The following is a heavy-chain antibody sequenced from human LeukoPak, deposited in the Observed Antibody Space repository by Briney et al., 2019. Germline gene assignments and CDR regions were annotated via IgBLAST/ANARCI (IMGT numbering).Heavy chain of an antibody. CDR1: GYTFTSYN. Sequence: GASVKVSCKASGYTFTSYNMHWVRQAPGQGLEWMGIINPSGGSTSYAQKLQGRVTMTRDMSTSTVYMELSSLRSEDTAVYYCARGGVGATEYDYWGQGTLVTVSS. J-gene: IGHJ4*02. V-gene: IGHV1-46*01. CDR2: INPSGGST. CDR3: ARGGVGATEYDY. D-gene: IGHD1-26*01.